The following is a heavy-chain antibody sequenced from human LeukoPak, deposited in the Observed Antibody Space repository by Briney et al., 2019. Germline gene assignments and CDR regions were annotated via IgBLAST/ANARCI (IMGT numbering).Heavy chain of an antibody. CDR3: AKVYYYYDSSGYYDY. V-gene: IGHV3-9*01. Sequence: PGRSLRLSCAASGFTFDDYAMHWVRQAPGKGLEWVSGISWNSGSIGYADSVKGRFTISRDNAKNSLYLQMNSLRAEDTALYYGAKVYYYYDSSGYYDYWGQGTLITVSS. D-gene: IGHD3-22*01. J-gene: IGHJ4*02. CDR1: GFTFDDYA. CDR2: ISWNSGSI.